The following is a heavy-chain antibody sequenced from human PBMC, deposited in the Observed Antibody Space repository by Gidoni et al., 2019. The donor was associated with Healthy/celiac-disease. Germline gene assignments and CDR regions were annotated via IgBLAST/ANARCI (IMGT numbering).Heavy chain of an antibody. CDR3: AKDRVAGSSSVYYYYGMDV. CDR1: GFTFNSYA. D-gene: IGHD6-13*01. V-gene: IGHV3-23*01. J-gene: IGHJ6*02. Sequence: EVQLLESGGGLVQPGGSLRLSCAAPGFTFNSYAMSWVRQAPGKGLEWVSSISGSGRITFYEDSVKGRFINSRDNSKNTLYLQMNSLRAEDTAVYYCAKDRVAGSSSVYYYYGMDVWGQGTTVIVSS. CDR2: ISGSGRIT.